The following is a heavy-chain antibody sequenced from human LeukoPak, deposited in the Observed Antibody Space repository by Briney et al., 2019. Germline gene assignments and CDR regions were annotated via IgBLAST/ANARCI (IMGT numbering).Heavy chain of an antibody. CDR2: IYHSGST. V-gene: IGHV4-4*02. Sequence: SETLSLTCAVSGGSISSSNWWSWVRQPPGKGLEWIGEIYHSGSTNYNPSLKSRVTISVDKSKNQFSLKLSSVTAADTAVYYCARDGGGYDPDAFYIWGQGTMVTVSS. D-gene: IGHD5-12*01. CDR1: GGSISSSNW. CDR3: ARDGGGYDPDAFYI. J-gene: IGHJ3*02.